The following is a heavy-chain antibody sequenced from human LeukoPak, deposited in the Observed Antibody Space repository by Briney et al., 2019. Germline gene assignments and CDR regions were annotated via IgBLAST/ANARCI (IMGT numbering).Heavy chain of an antibody. J-gene: IGHJ4*02. D-gene: IGHD3-22*01. CDR2: MYLSGTT. CDR1: GDAINSLDL. CDR3: AGLVGRYSSGLYYYYFDY. V-gene: IGHV4-4*02. Sequence: SETLSLTCTVSGDAINSLDLWSWVRQPPGKGLEWIGEMYLSGTTHSNPSVKSRVTISIDKSKNQFFLNLSSVTAADTAVYYCAGLVGRYSSGLYYYYFDYWGQGTLVTVSS.